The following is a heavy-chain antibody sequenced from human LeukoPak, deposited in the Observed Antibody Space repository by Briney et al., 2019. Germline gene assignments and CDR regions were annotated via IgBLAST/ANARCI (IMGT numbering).Heavy chain of an antibody. CDR2: VSSSGSTI. CDR1: GFTFGDYY. D-gene: IGHD6-19*01. Sequence: GESLTLSCAVSGFTFGDYYMSWIRQSPGRGRESVSYVSSSGSTIHDADFVKGRFTISKDNAKNSVYLEMNSLSADDTAVYYCARNRKYSSGWVGGTLGYYYYMDVWGNGTTVTVS. CDR3: ARNRKYSSGWVGGTLGYYYYMDV. J-gene: IGHJ6*03. V-gene: IGHV3-11*01.